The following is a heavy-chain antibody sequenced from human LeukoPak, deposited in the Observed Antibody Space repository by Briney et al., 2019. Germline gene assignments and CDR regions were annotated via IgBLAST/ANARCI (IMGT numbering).Heavy chain of an antibody. V-gene: IGHV1-69*01. CDR3: ARDPLLYSSGWYRGDDY. CDR2: IIPIFGTA. Sequence: AGVTVSRTASGGTFTSYAISWVRQAPAQGLEWMGGIIPIFGTANYAQKFQGRVTITSDESTSTAYMELSSLRSDDTAVYYCARDPLLYSSGWYRGDDYWGQGTLVTVSS. J-gene: IGHJ4*02. CDR1: GGTFTSYA. D-gene: IGHD6-19*01.